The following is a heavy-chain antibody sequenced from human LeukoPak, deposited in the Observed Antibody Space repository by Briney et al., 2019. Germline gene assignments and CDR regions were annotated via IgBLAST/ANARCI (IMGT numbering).Heavy chain of an antibody. J-gene: IGHJ3*02. D-gene: IGHD3/OR15-3a*01. CDR1: GFTFANHA. V-gene: IGHV3-23*01. CDR3: ASRTWTGPGYYAFDI. CDR2: EGSAGGT. Sequence: GGSLRLSCAASGFTFANHAVSWVRKAPGKGLEWVSAEGSAGGTYYAAPVKGRFTISRDYSENPLSLQMNSLRVDDTAVYYCASRTWTGPGYYAFDIWGQGTMVTVSS.